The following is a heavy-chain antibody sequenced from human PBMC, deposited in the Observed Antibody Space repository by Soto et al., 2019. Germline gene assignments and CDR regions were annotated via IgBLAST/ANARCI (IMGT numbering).Heavy chain of an antibody. CDR3: ARVPVAVAATEDYYGLDV. J-gene: IGHJ6*02. CDR1: GVSITRYY. Sequence: PSETLSLTCSVSGVSITRYYWSWIRQSAGGGLEWMGRINTDGLSTYSPSFKSRLTMSLDTSKNQVSLRLISVTAADTAVYFCARVPVAVAATEDYYGLDVWGPGTTVTVSS. CDR2: INTDGLS. V-gene: IGHV4-4*07. D-gene: IGHD2-15*01.